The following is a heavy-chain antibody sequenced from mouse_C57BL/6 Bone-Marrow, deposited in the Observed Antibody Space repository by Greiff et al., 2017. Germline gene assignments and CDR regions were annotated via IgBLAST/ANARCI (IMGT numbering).Heavy chain of an antibody. V-gene: IGHV2-2*01. CDR1: GFSLTSYG. J-gene: IGHJ4*01. D-gene: IGHD4-1*01. CDR3: ARNWDRYAMDY. CDR2: KWSGGST. Sequence: VKLQESGPGLVQPSQRLSITCTVSGFSLTSYGVHWVRQSPGKGLEWLGVKWSGGSTDNNAAFISRLSISTDNTKSQVFFKMNSLQADDTAIYYFARNWDRYAMDYWGQGTSVTVSS.